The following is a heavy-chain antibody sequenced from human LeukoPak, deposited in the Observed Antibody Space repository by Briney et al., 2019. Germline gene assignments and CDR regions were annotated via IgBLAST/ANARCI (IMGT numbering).Heavy chain of an antibody. CDR1: GFTFSSYA. CDR2: ISGSGGST. D-gene: IGHD2-15*01. CDR3: AKDIVGEYYYYYGMDV. Sequence: GGSLRLSCAASGFTFSSYAMSWVRQAPGKGLEWVSAISGSGGSTYYADSVKGRFTISGDNSKNTLYLQMNSLRAEDTAVYYCAKDIVGEYYYYYGMDVWGQGTTVTVSS. V-gene: IGHV3-23*01. J-gene: IGHJ6*02.